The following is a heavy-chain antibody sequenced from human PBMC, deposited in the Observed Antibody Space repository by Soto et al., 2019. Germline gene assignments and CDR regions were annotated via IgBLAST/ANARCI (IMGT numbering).Heavy chain of an antibody. Sequence: PSETLSLTCTVSGGSVSSGSYYWNWVRQPPGKGLERIGDIYYSGSTNYNFSLKSRVTISVDTSKNQFSLKLRSVTAADTAVYYCAREGRGGHDFGILEERQYYFDYWGQGTLVTVSS. D-gene: IGHD5-12*01. CDR2: IYYSGST. V-gene: IGHV4-61*01. CDR3: AREGRGGHDFGILEERQYYFDY. J-gene: IGHJ4*02. CDR1: GGSVSSGSYY.